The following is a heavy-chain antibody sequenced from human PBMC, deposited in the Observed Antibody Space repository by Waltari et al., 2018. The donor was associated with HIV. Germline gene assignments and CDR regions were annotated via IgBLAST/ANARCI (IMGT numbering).Heavy chain of an antibody. Sequence: QVQLVESGGGVAMSGRSLRLSCAASGFTFSYYGMPWVRPAPGKGLEWVAVMWHDGSNEYYADSVKGRFTISRDNSRNILYLQMRNLRVEDTAVYYCARVMRFGEIFSSYGYYGMDVWGQGTTVSVPS. D-gene: IGHD3-10*01. CDR3: ARVMRFGEIFSSYGYYGMDV. CDR1: GFTFSYYG. V-gene: IGHV3-33*01. J-gene: IGHJ6*02. CDR2: MWHDGSNE.